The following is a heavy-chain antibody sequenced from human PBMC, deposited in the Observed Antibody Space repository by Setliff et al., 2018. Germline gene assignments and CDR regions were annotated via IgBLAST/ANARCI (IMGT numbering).Heavy chain of an antibody. CDR1: GGAFSDYF. CDR3: ARGRNVAARLLDS. D-gene: IGHD6-6*01. Sequence: SETLSLTCGASGGAFSDYFWTWIRQSPGKGLEWIGEINHSGSSNYNPSLKSRVTISIDTSNNQFSLKVTSVTAADTGIYYCARGRNVAARLLDSWGQGARVTVSS. CDR2: INHSGSS. V-gene: IGHV4-34*01. J-gene: IGHJ4*02.